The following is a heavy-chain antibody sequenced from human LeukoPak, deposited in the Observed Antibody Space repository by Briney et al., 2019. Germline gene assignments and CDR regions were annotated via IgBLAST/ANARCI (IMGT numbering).Heavy chain of an antibody. Sequence: GGSLRLSCAASGFTFSSYAMSWVRQAPGKGLEWVSAISGSGGSTYYADSVKGRFTISRDNSKNTLYLQMNYLRAEDTAVYYCAKDAAGDYYDSSGYEPHWYFDLWGRGTLVTVSS. CDR2: ISGSGGST. V-gene: IGHV3-23*01. CDR3: AKDAAGDYYDSSGYEPHWYFDL. J-gene: IGHJ2*01. D-gene: IGHD3-22*01. CDR1: GFTFSSYA.